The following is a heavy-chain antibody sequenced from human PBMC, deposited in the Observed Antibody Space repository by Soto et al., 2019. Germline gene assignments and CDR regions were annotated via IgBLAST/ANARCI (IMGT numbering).Heavy chain of an antibody. J-gene: IGHJ3*02. V-gene: IGHV1-46*03. CDR2: INPSGGST. CDR1: GYTFPSYY. Sequence: ASVKVSCKASGYTFPSYYMHWVRQAPGQGLEWMGIINPSGGSTSYAQKFQGRVTMTRDTSTSTVYMELSSLRSEDTAVYYCARDGPEDAFDIWGQGTMVTVSS. CDR3: ARDGPEDAFDI.